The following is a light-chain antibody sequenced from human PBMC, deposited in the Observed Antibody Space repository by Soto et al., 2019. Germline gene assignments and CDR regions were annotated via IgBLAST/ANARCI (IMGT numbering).Light chain of an antibody. CDR2: ADT. CDR1: SSNIGRKS. J-gene: IGLJ2*01. Sequence: QSVLTQPPSASGAPGQSVAISWSGSSSNIGRKSVNWYQHLPGTAPKLLMYADTHRPAGVPDRFSGSKSGTSASLAISGLQSDDEADYYCATWDVSLNGFVFGGGTKLTVL. V-gene: IGLV1-44*01. CDR3: ATWDVSLNGFV.